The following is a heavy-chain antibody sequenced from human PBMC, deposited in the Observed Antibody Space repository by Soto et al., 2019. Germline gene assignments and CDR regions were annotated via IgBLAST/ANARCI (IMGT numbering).Heavy chain of an antibody. CDR3: AREGWPLLQTGMDV. CDR1: GFTFRSYS. J-gene: IGHJ6*02. V-gene: IGHV3-48*02. D-gene: IGHD2-15*01. Sequence: EVQLVESGGGLKQPGGSLRLSCAASGFTFRSYSMNWVRQAPGKGLEWVSYISSSNRTINYADSVKGRFIISRDNAKNSLYLQMHSLRDEDTAVYYCAREGWPLLQTGMDVWGQGTTVTFSS. CDR2: ISSSNRTI.